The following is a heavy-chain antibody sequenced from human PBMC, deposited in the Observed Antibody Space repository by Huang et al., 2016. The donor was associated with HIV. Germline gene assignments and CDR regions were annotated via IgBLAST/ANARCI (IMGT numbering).Heavy chain of an antibody. Sequence: EVQLVESGGGLAQPGGSLRLSCVVSGYPFSTYSMNWVRQAPGKGLGWVSYISKPSGATSYAESVKGRFTVSRDNVKNSLYLQMNRLRVEDTAMYYCVRDSSSGLQLRYWGQGALVIVS. CDR3: VRDSSSGLQLRY. CDR2: ISKPSGAT. D-gene: IGHD3-22*01. CDR1: GYPFSTYS. V-gene: IGHV3-48*01. J-gene: IGHJ4*02.